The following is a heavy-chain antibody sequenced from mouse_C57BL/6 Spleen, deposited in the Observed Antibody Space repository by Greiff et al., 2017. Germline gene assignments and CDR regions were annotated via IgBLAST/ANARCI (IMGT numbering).Heavy chain of an antibody. CDR2: IYPGDGDT. CDR3: ARWSGITTVVATDY. D-gene: IGHD1-1*01. V-gene: IGHV1-80*01. CDR1: GYAFSSYW. Sequence: QVQLQQSVAELVKPGASVKISCKASGYAFSSYWMNWVKQRPGTGLEWIGQIYPGDGDTTYNGKFKGKATLTADKSSSTAYMQLSSLTSEDSAVYFCARWSGITTVVATDYWGQGTTLTVSS. J-gene: IGHJ2*01.